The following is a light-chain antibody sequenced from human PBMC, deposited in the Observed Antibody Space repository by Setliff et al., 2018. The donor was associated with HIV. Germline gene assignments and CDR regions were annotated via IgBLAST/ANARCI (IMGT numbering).Light chain of an antibody. V-gene: IGLV2-14*03. CDR3: SSYTSSTPLYV. CDR1: SSDVGRYNY. Sequence: SALTQPASVSGSPGQSITISCTGTSSDVGRYNYVSWYQQHPGKAPKLKIYDVNNRPSGVSNRISGSKSGNTASLTISGLQAEDEADYYCSSYTSSTPLYVFGTGTKVTVL. J-gene: IGLJ1*01. CDR2: DVN.